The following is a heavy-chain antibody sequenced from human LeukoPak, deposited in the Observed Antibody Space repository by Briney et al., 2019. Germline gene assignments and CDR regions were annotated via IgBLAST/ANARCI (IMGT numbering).Heavy chain of an antibody. Sequence: GGSLRLSCAASGFTFSNYWMGWVRQAPGKGLEWVANIKQDGSEKYYVDSVKGRFTISRDNAKNSLYLQMNSLRAEDTAVYYCAREAVAARRYYFDYWGQGTLVTVSS. CDR1: GFTFSNYW. V-gene: IGHV3-7*01. CDR3: AREAVAARRYYFDY. J-gene: IGHJ4*02. D-gene: IGHD6-6*01. CDR2: IKQDGSEK.